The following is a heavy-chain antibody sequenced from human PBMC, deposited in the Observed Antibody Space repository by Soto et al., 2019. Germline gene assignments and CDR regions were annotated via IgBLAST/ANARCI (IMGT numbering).Heavy chain of an antibody. V-gene: IGHV2-5*02. Sequence: QITLNESGPTVVRPTETLTLTCRFSGFSLTTSGVGVGWIRQSPGKAPEWLALIYWDDDKRYSASLKSRLTITKDTSKNQVVVTVSDLDPTDTATYYCAHRVLRTVSGLVTTTAIYFDFWGQGTPVAVSS. CDR3: AHRVLRTVSGLVTTTAIYFDF. CDR1: GFSLTTSGVG. CDR2: IYWDDDK. J-gene: IGHJ4*02. D-gene: IGHD3-3*01.